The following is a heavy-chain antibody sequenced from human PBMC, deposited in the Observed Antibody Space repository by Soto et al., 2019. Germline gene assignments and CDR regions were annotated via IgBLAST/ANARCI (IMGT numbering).Heavy chain of an antibody. J-gene: IGHJ4*02. D-gene: IGHD6-19*01. CDR1: GGSISSSNW. V-gene: IGHV4-4*02. CDR3: ARVQGAVAGTFDY. Sequence: PSETLSLTCAVSGGSISSSNWWSWVRQPPGKGLEWIGEIYHSGSTNYNPSLKSRVTISVDKSKNQFSLKLSSVTAADTAVYYCARVQGAVAGTFDYWGQGTLVTVSS. CDR2: IYHSGST.